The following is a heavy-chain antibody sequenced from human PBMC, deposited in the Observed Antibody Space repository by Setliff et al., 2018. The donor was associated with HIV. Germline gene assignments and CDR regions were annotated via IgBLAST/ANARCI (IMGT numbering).Heavy chain of an antibody. CDR1: GGSFSGYY. CDR2: IIHSENI. J-gene: IGHJ4*02. V-gene: IGHV4-34*12. Sequence: NPSETLSLTCAVYGGSFSGYYWSWIRQPPGKRLEWIGEIIHSENINYNPSLKSRVTISMDTSKNQFSLEVSSVTAADTAVYYCARSFSRSEKFLLDYWGQGALVTVSS. D-gene: IGHD2-15*01. CDR3: ARSFSRSEKFLLDY.